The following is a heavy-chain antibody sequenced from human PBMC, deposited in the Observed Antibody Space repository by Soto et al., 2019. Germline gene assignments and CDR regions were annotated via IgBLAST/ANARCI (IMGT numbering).Heavy chain of an antibody. CDR3: AKDIMVRGSPGY. V-gene: IGHV3-30*18. D-gene: IGHD3-10*01. Sequence: GGSLRLSCAASGFTFSSYGMHWVRQAPGKGLEWVAVISYDGSNKYYADCVKGRLTISRDNSKNTLYLQMNSLRAEDTAVYYCAKDIMVRGSPGYWGQGTLVTVSS. CDR2: ISYDGSNK. CDR1: GFTFSSYG. J-gene: IGHJ4*02.